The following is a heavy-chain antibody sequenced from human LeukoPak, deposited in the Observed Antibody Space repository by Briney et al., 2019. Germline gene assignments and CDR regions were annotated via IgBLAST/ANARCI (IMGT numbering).Heavy chain of an antibody. V-gene: IGHV3-11*01. J-gene: IGHJ3*02. CDR1: GFTFSDYY. D-gene: IGHD3-22*01. Sequence: GGSLRLSCAASGFTFSDYYMSWIRQAPGKGLEWVSYISSSGSTIYYADSVKGRFTISRDNAKNSLYLQMNSLRAEDTAVYYCARDTYYYDSSGRDAFDIWGQGTMVTVSS. CDR3: ARDTYYYDSSGRDAFDI. CDR2: ISSSGSTI.